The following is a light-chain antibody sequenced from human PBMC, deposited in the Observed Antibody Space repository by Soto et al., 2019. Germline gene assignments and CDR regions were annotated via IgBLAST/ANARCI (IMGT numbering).Light chain of an antibody. CDR3: SSFASSNTWV. J-gene: IGLJ3*02. CDR1: SSDVGAYNY. CDR2: EVT. Sequence: QYALTQPPSASGSPGQSVTISCTGTSSDVGAYNYVSWYQQHAGKAPKLVMYEVTKRPSGVPDRFSGSKSANTASLTVSGLQAEDEADYYCSSFASSNTWVFGGGTKLTVL. V-gene: IGLV2-8*01.